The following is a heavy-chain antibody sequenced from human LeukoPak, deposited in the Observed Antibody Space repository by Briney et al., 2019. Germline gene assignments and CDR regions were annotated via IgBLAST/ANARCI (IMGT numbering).Heavy chain of an antibody. D-gene: IGHD6-19*01. CDR2: IYWDDDK. J-gene: IGHJ4*02. Sequence: SGPTLVNHTQTLTLTCTFSGFSLSTSGVGVGWIRQPPGKALEWLALIYWDDDKRYSPSLKSRLTITKDTSKNQVVLTMTNMDPVDTATYYCAHRRSLYSSGWYTFDYWGQGTLVTVSS. V-gene: IGHV2-5*02. CDR1: GFSLSTSGVG. CDR3: AHRRSLYSSGWYTFDY.